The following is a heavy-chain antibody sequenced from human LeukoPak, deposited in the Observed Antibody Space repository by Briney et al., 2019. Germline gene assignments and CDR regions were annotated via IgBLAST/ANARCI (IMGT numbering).Heavy chain of an antibody. D-gene: IGHD3-22*01. CDR1: GFTFSSYS. CDR2: ISSSSSYI. V-gene: IGHV3-21*01. CDR3: ARPGGDSSGYYDGY. J-gene: IGHJ4*02. Sequence: TGGSLRLSCAASGFTFSSYSMNWVRQAPGKGREWVSSISSSSSYIYYADSVKGRFTISRDNAKNSLYLQMNSLRAEDTAVYYCARPGGDSSGYYDGYWGQGTLVTVSS.